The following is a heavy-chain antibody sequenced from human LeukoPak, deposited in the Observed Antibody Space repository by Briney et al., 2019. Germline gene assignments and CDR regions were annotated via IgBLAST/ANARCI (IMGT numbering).Heavy chain of an antibody. D-gene: IGHD6-13*01. CDR2: IYYSGST. V-gene: IGHV4-31*03. Sequence: SQTLSLTCTVSGGSISSGGYYWSWIRQHPGKGLEWIGCIYYSGSTNYNPSLKSRVTISVDTSKNQFSLKLSSVTAADTAVYYCARGPYSSSWYRGGWFDPWGQGTLVTVSS. CDR3: ARGPYSSSWYRGGWFDP. J-gene: IGHJ5*02. CDR1: GGSISSGGYY.